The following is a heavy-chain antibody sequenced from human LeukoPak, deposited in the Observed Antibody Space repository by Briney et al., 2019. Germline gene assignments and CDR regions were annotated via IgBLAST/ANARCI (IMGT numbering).Heavy chain of an antibody. Sequence: ASVKVSCKASGYTFTSYGISWVRQAPGQGLEWMGWISAYNSNTNYAQKLQGRVTMTTDTSTSTAYMELRSLRSDDTAVYYCARVGGYGSGSYTAFDIWGQGTMVTVSS. V-gene: IGHV1-18*01. J-gene: IGHJ3*02. CDR1: GYTFTSYG. CDR2: ISAYNSNT. CDR3: ARVGGYGSGSYTAFDI. D-gene: IGHD3-10*01.